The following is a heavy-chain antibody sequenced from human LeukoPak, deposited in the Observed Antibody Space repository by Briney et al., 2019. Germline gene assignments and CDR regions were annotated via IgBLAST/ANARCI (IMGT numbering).Heavy chain of an antibody. CDR3: ARAYYYDSNLDY. Sequence: GGSLRLSCAASGFTFSSYGLHWVRQAPGKGLEYVSAISSNGGSTYYANSVKGRFTISRDNSKNTLYLQMNSLRAEDTAVYYCARAYYYDSNLDYWGQGTLVTVSS. J-gene: IGHJ4*02. D-gene: IGHD3-22*01. V-gene: IGHV3-64*01. CDR2: ISSNGGST. CDR1: GFTFSSYG.